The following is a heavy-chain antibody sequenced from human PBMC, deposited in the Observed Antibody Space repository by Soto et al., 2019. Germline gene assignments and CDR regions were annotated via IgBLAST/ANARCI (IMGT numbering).Heavy chain of an antibody. CDR3: AREIACGPHDY. CDR2: IYYSGNT. V-gene: IGHV4-30-4*01. Sequence: QVQLQESGPGLVKPSQTLSLTCTVSGGSISSGDYYGSWIRQPPGKALEWIGYIYYSGNTDYNPSLKSRVSLSVDTSKNQFSLKLISVTAADTAVYYCAREIACGPHDYWGQGTLVTVSS. J-gene: IGHJ4*02. CDR1: GGSISSGDYY. D-gene: IGHD6-25*01.